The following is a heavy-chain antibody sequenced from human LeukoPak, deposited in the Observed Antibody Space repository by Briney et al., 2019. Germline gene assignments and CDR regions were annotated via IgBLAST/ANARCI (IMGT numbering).Heavy chain of an antibody. CDR1: GFTFSSYA. J-gene: IGHJ4*02. V-gene: IGHV3-30-3*01. CDR2: ISYDGSNK. CDR3: ARESSLRYFDWLLDDY. Sequence: GGSLRLSCAASGFTFSSYAMHWVRQAPGKGLEWVAVISYDGSNKYYADSVKGRFTISRDNSKNTLYLQMNSLRAEDTAVYYCARESSLRYFDWLLDDYWGQGTLVTVSS. D-gene: IGHD3-9*01.